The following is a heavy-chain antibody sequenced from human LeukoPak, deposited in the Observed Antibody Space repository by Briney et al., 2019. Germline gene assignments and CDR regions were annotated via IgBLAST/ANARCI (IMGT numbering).Heavy chain of an antibody. D-gene: IGHD2-15*01. V-gene: IGHV3-30-3*01. CDR2: ISYDGYKK. J-gene: IGHJ4*02. Sequence: GGSLRLSCAGSGCSFGDSAIHWVRQAPGKGLEWVALISYDGYKKFYADSVKGRFTISRDNSKNTLYLQMNSLRAEDTATYYCARDQFCSVGSCYSLDHWGQGTLVTVSS. CDR3: ARDQFCSVGSCYSLDH. CDR1: GCSFGDSA.